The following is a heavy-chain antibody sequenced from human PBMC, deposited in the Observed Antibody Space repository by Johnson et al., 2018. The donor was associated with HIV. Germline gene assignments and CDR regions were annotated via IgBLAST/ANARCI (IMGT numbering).Heavy chain of an antibody. Sequence: QMQLVESGGGVVQPGRSLRLSCAASGYTFNNYGMHWVRQAPGKGLEWVAIIWYDGTNKFYTDSVKGRFTISRDNSKNTLYLQMNSLRAEDTAVYYCARERPGSGYDWGDAFDIWGQGTMVTVSS. CDR2: IWYDGTNK. CDR1: GYTFNNYG. V-gene: IGHV3-33*01. D-gene: IGHD5-12*01. CDR3: ARERPGSGYDWGDAFDI. J-gene: IGHJ3*02.